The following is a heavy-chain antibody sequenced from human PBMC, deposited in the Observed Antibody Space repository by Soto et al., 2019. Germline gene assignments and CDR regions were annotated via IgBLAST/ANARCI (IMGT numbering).Heavy chain of an antibody. CDR2: IYYSGTT. V-gene: IGHV4-30-4*01. D-gene: IGHD3-3*01. CDR1: GGSINTGDYY. CDR3: ARGVDFEGFSPYGMDV. J-gene: IGHJ6*02. Sequence: TLSLTCTVSGGSINTGDYYWTWIRQPRGKGLEWIGYIYYSGTTYYNPSLKSRVSLSLDTSKNHFSLRLASVTAADTAVYYCARGVDFEGFSPYGMDVWGQGTTVTVSS.